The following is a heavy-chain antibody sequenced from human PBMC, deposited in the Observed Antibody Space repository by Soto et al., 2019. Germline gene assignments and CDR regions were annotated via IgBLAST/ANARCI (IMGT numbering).Heavy chain of an antibody. CDR2: LSYGGTT. Sequence: QVQLQESGPGLVKPSQTLSLTCTVSGGSMNSGGYCWNWIRQHPGEGLQWIGCLSYGGTTSYHPSLKRRLTISADTSKNQFPLMLNSVTAADTAVYYCSRGILVWGQGTLITVSS. CDR1: GGSMNSGGYC. CDR3: SRGILV. V-gene: IGHV4-31*03. J-gene: IGHJ4*02. D-gene: IGHD2-15*01.